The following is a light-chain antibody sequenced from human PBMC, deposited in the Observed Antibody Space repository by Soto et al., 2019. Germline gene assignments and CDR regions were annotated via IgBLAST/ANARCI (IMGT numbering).Light chain of an antibody. V-gene: IGKV1-39*01. Sequence: DIQMTQSPSSLSAFVGDGVTITCRASQSISIYLNWYQQKPGKAPGLLIYAASNLQSGVPSRFSGSGSGTDFTLTITSLQPEDFATYYCQQSYSTSVTFGRGTKLEIK. CDR2: AAS. CDR1: QSISIY. CDR3: QQSYSTSVT. J-gene: IGKJ2*01.